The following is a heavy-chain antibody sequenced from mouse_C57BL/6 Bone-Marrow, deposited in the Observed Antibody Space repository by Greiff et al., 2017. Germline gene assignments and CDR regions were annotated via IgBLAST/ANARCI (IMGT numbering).Heavy chain of an antibody. D-gene: IGHD3-3*01. V-gene: IGHV5-17*01. Sequence: EVQGVESGGGLVKPGGSLKLSCAASGFTFSDYGMHWVRQAPEKGLEWVAYISSGSSTIYYADTVKGRFTISRDNAKNTLFLQMTSLRSEDTAMYYCRGPEPGTGFAYWGQGTLVTVSA. J-gene: IGHJ3*01. CDR3: RGPEPGTGFAY. CDR1: GFTFSDYG. CDR2: ISSGSSTI.